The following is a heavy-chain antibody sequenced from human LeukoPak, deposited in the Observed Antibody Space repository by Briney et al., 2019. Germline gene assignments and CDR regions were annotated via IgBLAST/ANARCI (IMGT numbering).Heavy chain of an antibody. CDR1: GYSFTSYW. CDR2: IYPGDSDT. V-gene: IGHV5-51*01. Sequence: HGESLKISCKGSGYSFTSYWIGWVRKMPGKGLEWMGIIYPGDSDTRYSPSFQGQVTISADKSITTAYLQWSSLRASDTAMYYCARPANRGDAFDIWGQGTMVTVSS. J-gene: IGHJ3*02. CDR3: ARPANRGDAFDI. D-gene: IGHD2/OR15-2a*01.